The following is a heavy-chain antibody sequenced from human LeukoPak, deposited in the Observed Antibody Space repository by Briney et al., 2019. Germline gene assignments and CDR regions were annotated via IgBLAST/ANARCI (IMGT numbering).Heavy chain of an antibody. D-gene: IGHD6-19*01. CDR2: INPNSGGT. CDR3: ARDNAVATPYFDY. Sequence: ASVKVSCKASGYTFTSSGISWVRQAPGQGLEWMGWINPNSGGTNYAQKFQGRVTMTRDTSISTAYMELSRLRSDDTAVYYCARDNAVATPYFDYWGQGTLVTVSS. CDR1: GYTFTSSG. J-gene: IGHJ4*02. V-gene: IGHV1-2*02.